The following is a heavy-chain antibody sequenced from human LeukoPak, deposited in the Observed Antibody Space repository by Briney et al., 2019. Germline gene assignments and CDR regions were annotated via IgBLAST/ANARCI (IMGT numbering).Heavy chain of an antibody. Sequence: ASVKVSCKASGHTFTGYYMHWVRQAPGQGLEWMGWINPKSGGTNYAQKFQGRVTMTRDTSISTAYMELSRLRSDDTAVYYCAGDGLSRGDYDYRGCYFDYWGQGTLVTVSS. CDR2: INPKSGGT. D-gene: IGHD5-12*01. CDR3: AGDGLSRGDYDYRGCYFDY. CDR1: GHTFTGYY. J-gene: IGHJ4*02. V-gene: IGHV1-2*02.